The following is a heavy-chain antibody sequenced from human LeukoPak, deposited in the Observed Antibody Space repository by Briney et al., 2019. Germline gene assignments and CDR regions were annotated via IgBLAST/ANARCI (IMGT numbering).Heavy chain of an antibody. CDR1: GFTFSSHW. Sequence: AESLTLSCAASGFTFSSHWMNWVRQPPGKGLEWVANIKEDGSEKYYVDSVKGRFTISRDNAKTSLCLQMNSLRAEDTAIYYCVRSGGYWGQGTLDTVSS. D-gene: IGHD1-26*01. CDR3: VRSGGY. J-gene: IGHJ4*02. V-gene: IGHV3-7*05. CDR2: IKEDGSEK.